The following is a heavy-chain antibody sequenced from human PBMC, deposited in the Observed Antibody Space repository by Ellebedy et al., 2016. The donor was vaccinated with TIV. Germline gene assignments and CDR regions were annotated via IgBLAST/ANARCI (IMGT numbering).Heavy chain of an antibody. CDR2: IYQDGSDQ. CDR1: AFSFRSYW. D-gene: IGHD4-17*01. Sequence: PGGSLRLSCAASAFSFRSYWMSWVRQAPGKGLEWVANIYQDGSDQYYADSVKGRFTISRDNANKSLFLQMNSLRVDDTAVYYCARRGSYGDYAVQVNSWFDTWGQGTLVSVSS. V-gene: IGHV3-7*01. CDR3: ARRGSYGDYAVQVNSWFDT. J-gene: IGHJ5*02.